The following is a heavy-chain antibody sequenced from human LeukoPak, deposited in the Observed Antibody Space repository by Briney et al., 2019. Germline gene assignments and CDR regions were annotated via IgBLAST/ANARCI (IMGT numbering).Heavy chain of an antibody. CDR2: IYHSGST. J-gene: IGHJ1*01. V-gene: IGHV4-30-2*01. Sequence: SETLSLTCAVYGGSFSGYYWSWIRQPPGKGLEWIGYIYHSGSTYYNPSLKSRVTISVDRSKNQFSLKLTSVTAADTAVYYCASSSYDSSGYYGYFQHWGQGTLVTVSS. D-gene: IGHD3-22*01. CDR1: GGSFSGYY. CDR3: ASSSYDSSGYYGYFQH.